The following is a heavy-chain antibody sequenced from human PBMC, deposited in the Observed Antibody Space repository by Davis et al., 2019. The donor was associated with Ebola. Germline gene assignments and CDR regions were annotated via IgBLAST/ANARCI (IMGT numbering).Heavy chain of an antibody. J-gene: IGHJ4*02. Sequence: ASVKVSCKASGYSFTDYFIHWVRQAPGQGLEWMGRINPDSGGTNYAESFQGRVTMTTDTSMNTAYMELSSLASDDTAVYYCGRADYYDSSYPFDYWGQGTLVTVSS. CDR3: GRADYYDSSYPFDY. CDR1: GYSFTDYF. V-gene: IGHV1-2*06. CDR2: INPDSGGT. D-gene: IGHD3-22*01.